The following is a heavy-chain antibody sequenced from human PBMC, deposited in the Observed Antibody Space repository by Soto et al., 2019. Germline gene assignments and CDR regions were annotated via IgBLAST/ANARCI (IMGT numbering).Heavy chain of an antibody. CDR1: VFSFSSYG. J-gene: IGHJ4*02. CDR3: AGASGWKFDY. Sequence: GGSLRLSCAASVFSFSSYGMHWVRQAPGTGLVWVSRVDADGSGTTYAGSVKGRFSISRDNAKDTVSLQMNNLRAEDTAVYYCAGASGWKFDYWGLGVLVTVSS. CDR2: VDADGSGT. D-gene: IGHD1-1*01. V-gene: IGHV3-74*01.